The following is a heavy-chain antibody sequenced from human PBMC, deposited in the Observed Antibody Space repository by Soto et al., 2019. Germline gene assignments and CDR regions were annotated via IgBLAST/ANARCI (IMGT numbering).Heavy chain of an antibody. D-gene: IGHD5-12*01. J-gene: IGHJ3*02. CDR2: IYPGGSGT. V-gene: IGHV5-51*01. CDR1: GYSFTSYW. CDR3: ARQKVEMAAISQNAFDI. Sequence: GGSLRLSCKGSGYSFTSYWIGWVRQIPGKGLEWMWIIYPGGSGTRYTPSFQGQVTISAGKSVSTAYQQWSSLKASDAAMYYCARQKVEMAAISQNAFDIWGQGTMVTVSS.